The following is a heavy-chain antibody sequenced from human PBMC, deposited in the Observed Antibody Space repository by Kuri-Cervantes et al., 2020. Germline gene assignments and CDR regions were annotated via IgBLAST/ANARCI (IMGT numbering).Heavy chain of an antibody. Sequence: ASVKVSCKASGYTFTSYAMHWVRQAPGQRLEWMGWSNAGNGNTKYSQEFQGRVTITRDTSASTAYMELSSLRSEDMAVYYCARDVFGAAVASRAFDIWGQGTMVTVSS. CDR3: ARDVFGAAVASRAFDI. D-gene: IGHD6-19*01. CDR2: SNAGNGNT. CDR1: GYTFTSYA. V-gene: IGHV1-3*02. J-gene: IGHJ3*02.